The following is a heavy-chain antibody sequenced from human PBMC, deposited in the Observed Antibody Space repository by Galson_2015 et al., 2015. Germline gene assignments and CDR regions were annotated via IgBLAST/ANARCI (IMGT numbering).Heavy chain of an antibody. D-gene: IGHD3-10*01. CDR3: ARGVRGALDY. CDR1: GDSVSSHSAA. V-gene: IGHV6-1*01. J-gene: IGHJ4*02. CDR2: TYYRSKWYN. Sequence: CAISGDSVSSHSAAWNWVRQSPSRGLEWPGRTYYRSKWYNDYAVSVRSRIGINPDTSKNQFSLQLTSLTPEDTAVYHCARGVRGALDYWGQGTLVTVSS.